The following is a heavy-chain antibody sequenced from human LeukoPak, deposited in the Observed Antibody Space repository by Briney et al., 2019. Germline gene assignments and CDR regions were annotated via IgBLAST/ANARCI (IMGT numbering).Heavy chain of an antibody. D-gene: IGHD1-26*01. V-gene: IGHV3-20*04. J-gene: IGHJ3*02. CDR2: INWNGGST. Sequence: GGSLRLSCAASGFTFSSYAMSWVRQAPGKGLEWVSGINWNGGSTGYADSVKGRFTISRDNAKNSLYLQMNSLRAEDTALYYCARGKEWELPHAFDIWGQGTMVTVSS. CDR3: ARGKEWELPHAFDI. CDR1: GFTFSSYA.